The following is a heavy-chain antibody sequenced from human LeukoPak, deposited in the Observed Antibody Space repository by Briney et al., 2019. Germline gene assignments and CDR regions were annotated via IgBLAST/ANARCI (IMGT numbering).Heavy chain of an antibody. D-gene: IGHD6-13*01. Sequence: GGSLRLSCAASGFTFSSYGMHWVRQAPGKGLEWVAFIRYDGSNKYYADSVKGRFTISRDNAKKSLYLQMNSLRAEDTAVYYCARDRIAAAGYYMDVWGKGTTVTISS. CDR3: ARDRIAAAGYYMDV. J-gene: IGHJ6*03. CDR2: IRYDGSNK. V-gene: IGHV3-30*02. CDR1: GFTFSSYG.